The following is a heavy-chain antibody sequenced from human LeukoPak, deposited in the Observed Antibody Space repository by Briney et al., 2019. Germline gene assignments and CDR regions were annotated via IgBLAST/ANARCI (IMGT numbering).Heavy chain of an antibody. CDR2: IIPKFGAA. CDR1: GGTFSIFP. Sequence: GASVKVSCKASGGTFSIFPISWVRQAPGRGLEWMGGIIPKFGAANYAQKFQDRVRIFADEFTTTAYMELRSLRSEDTAVYYCASGRGYESGYANFYYMDVWGTGTTVTVSS. D-gene: IGHD3-10*01. V-gene: IGHV1-69*01. CDR3: ASGRGYESGYANFYYMDV. J-gene: IGHJ6*03.